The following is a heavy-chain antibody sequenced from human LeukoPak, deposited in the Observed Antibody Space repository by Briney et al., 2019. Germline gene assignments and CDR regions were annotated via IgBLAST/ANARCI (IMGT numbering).Heavy chain of an antibody. Sequence: PSETLSLTCAVYGGSFSGYYWTWIRQPPGKGLEWIGEINHSGSTNYNPSLKSRVTISVDTSKNQFSLKLSSVTAADTAVYYCASYDSSGYFSPYWYFDLWGRGTLVTVSS. J-gene: IGHJ2*01. CDR3: ASYDSSGYFSPYWYFDL. CDR1: GGSFSGYY. D-gene: IGHD3-22*01. V-gene: IGHV4-34*01. CDR2: INHSGST.